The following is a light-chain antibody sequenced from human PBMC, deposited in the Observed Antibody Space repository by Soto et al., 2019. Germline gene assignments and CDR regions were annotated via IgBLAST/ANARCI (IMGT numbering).Light chain of an antibody. Sequence: QSALTQPASVSGSPGQSITISCTGTSSDVGGYNYVYWYQQHPGKAPKLTIYEVSNRPSGVSNRFSGSKSGNTASLTISGLQAEDEADYYCSSYKTSRTYVFGTGTKLTVL. V-gene: IGLV2-14*01. CDR1: SSDVGGYNY. CDR2: EVS. CDR3: SSYKTSRTYV. J-gene: IGLJ1*01.